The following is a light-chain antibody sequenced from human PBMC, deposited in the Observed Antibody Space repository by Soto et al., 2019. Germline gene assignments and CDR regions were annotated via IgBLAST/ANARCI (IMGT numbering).Light chain of an antibody. CDR2: EVS. CDR3: TSYTSSDTVI. CDR1: SSDIGTYNY. Sequence: QSALTQPASVSGSPGQSITISCTGTSSDIGTYNYVSWYQQYPGKAPKLMIYEVSNRPSGIFSRFSGSKSGNTASLTISGLQAEDEAEYYCTSYTSSDTVIFGGGTKLTVL. J-gene: IGLJ2*01. V-gene: IGLV2-14*01.